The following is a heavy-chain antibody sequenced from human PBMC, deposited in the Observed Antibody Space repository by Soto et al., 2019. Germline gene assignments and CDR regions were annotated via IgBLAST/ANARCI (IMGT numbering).Heavy chain of an antibody. V-gene: IGHV3-23*01. CDR3: AKDARVMGIAVADPVFPPPY. CDR2: ISGSGGST. Sequence: GGSLRLSCAASGFTFSSYAMSWVRQAPGKGLEWVSAISGSGGSTYYADSVKGRFTISRDNSKNTLYLQMNSLGAEDTAVYYGAKDARVMGIAVADPVFPPPYWGQGTLVTVSS. J-gene: IGHJ4*02. CDR1: GFTFSSYA. D-gene: IGHD6-19*01.